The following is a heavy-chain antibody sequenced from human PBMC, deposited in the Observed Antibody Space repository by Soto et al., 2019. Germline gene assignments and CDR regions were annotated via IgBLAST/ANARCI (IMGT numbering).Heavy chain of an antibody. CDR1: GFSLSTSGVG. Sequence: QITLKESGPTLVKPTQTLTLTCTFSGFSLSTSGVGVGWIRQPPGKALEWLALIYWDDDKRYSPSLKSRLTITKDTSKNQVVLTMANMDPVDTATYYCALRVRGVIFDYLGQGTLVTVSS. D-gene: IGHD3-10*01. J-gene: IGHJ4*02. CDR3: ALRVRGVIFDY. CDR2: IYWDDDK. V-gene: IGHV2-5*02.